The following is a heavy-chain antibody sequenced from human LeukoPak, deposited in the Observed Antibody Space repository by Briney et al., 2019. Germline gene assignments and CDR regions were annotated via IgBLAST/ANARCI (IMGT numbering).Heavy chain of an antibody. Sequence: PGGSLRLSCAASGFTFKNYAMSWVRQAPGKGLGWVSAISGGGGAKFCADSVKGRFTIARDNAENTLYLQLDTLRAEDTAVYYCAKDQEMTADLDHWGQGTLVTVSS. CDR3: AKDQEMTADLDH. D-gene: IGHD2-21*02. J-gene: IGHJ4*02. CDR1: GFTFKNYA. CDR2: ISGGGGAK. V-gene: IGHV3-23*01.